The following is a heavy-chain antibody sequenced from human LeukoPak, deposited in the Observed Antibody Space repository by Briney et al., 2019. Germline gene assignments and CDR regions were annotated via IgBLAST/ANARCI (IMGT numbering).Heavy chain of an antibody. V-gene: IGHV3-23*01. D-gene: IGHD6-13*01. CDR1: GFTFSSYA. CDR3: ANSPGSSWRYNWFDP. CDR2: ISGSDGST. J-gene: IGHJ5*02. Sequence: QLGASLRLSCAASGFTFSSYAMSWVRQAPGKGLEWVSAISGSDGSTYYADSVKGRFTISRDNSKNTLYLQMNSLRAEDTAVYYCANSPGSSWRYNWFDPWGQGTLVTVSS.